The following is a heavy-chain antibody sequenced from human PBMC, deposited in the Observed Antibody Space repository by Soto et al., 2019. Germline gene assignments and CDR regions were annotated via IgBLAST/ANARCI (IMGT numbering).Heavy chain of an antibody. D-gene: IGHD3-22*01. V-gene: IGHV3-30*18. CDR1: GFTFSSYG. J-gene: IGHJ4*02. Sequence: PGGSLRLSCAASGFTFSSYGIHWVRQAPGKGLEWVALISYDGSNKYYADSVKGRFTISRDNSKNTLYLQMNSLRAEDTAMYYCAKDAPYYYDSSGYYDAFDYWGQGTLVTVSS. CDR3: AKDAPYYYDSSGYYDAFDY. CDR2: ISYDGSNK.